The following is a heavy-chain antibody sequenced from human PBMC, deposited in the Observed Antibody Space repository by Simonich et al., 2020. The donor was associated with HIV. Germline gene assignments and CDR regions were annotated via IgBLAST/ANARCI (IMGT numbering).Heavy chain of an antibody. CDR1: GFTFSSYS. CDR3: ARDGRKGSSTSCSDY. CDR2: ISSSRSYI. V-gene: IGHV3-21*01. D-gene: IGHD2-2*01. Sequence: EVQLVESGGGLVKPGGSLRLSCAASGFTFSSYSMNWVRQAPGKGREWVSSISSSRSYIYYANSVKGRVTISRDNAKNSLYLQMNSLRAEDTAVYYCARDGRKGSSTSCSDYWGQGTLVTVSS. J-gene: IGHJ4*02.